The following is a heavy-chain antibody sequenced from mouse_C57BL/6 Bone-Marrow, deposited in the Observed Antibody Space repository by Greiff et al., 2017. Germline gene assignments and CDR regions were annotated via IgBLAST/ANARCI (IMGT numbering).Heavy chain of an antibody. CDR2: IDPENGDT. D-gene: IGHD3-2*02. CDR1: GFNIKDDY. V-gene: IGHV14-4*01. CDR3: TTDSSGYYFDY. J-gene: IGHJ2*01. Sequence: EVKLQQSGAELVRPGASVKLSCTASGFNIKDDYMHWVKQRPEQGLEWIGWIDPENGDTEYASKFQGKATITADTSSNTAYLQLSSLTSEDTAVYYCTTDSSGYYFDYWGQGNTLTVSS.